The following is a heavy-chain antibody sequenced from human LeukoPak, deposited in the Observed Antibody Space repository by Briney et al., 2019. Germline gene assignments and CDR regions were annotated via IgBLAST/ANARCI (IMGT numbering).Heavy chain of an antibody. Sequence: ASVKVSCKASGYTFTSYAMHWVRQAPGQRLEWMGWINAGNGNTKYSQKFQGRVTITRDTSASTAYMELSSLRSEDTAVYYCARAYCSSTSCVYYFDYWGQGTQVTVSS. CDR1: GYTFTSYA. V-gene: IGHV1-3*01. CDR2: INAGNGNT. J-gene: IGHJ4*02. CDR3: ARAYCSSTSCVYYFDY. D-gene: IGHD2-2*01.